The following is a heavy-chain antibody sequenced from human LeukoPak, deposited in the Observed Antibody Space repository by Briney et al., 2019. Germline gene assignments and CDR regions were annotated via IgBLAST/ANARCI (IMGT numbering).Heavy chain of an antibody. D-gene: IGHD2-21*02. V-gene: IGHV6-1*01. CDR2: TYYRSKWYN. Sequence: SQTLSLTCAISGDSFSSNSAAWNWIRQSPSRGLEWLGRTYYRSKWYNDFAVSVKSRITINPDTSKNQFSLQLNSVTPEDTAVYYCARELEIAVTDYYGMDVWGQGTTVTVSS. CDR3: ARELEIAVTDYYGMDV. J-gene: IGHJ6*02. CDR1: GDSFSSNSAA.